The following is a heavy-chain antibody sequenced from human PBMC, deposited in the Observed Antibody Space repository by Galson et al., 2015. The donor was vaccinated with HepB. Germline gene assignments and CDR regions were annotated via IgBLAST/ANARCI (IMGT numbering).Heavy chain of an antibody. Sequence: SVKVSCKASGYTFTSYAMHWVRQAPGQRLEWMGWINAGNGNTKYSQKFQGRVTITRDTSASTAYMELSSLRSEDTAVYYCARAQTWIQLWLGYWGQGTLVTVSS. CDR3: ARAQTWIQLWLGY. V-gene: IGHV1-3*01. CDR1: GYTFTSYA. J-gene: IGHJ4*02. D-gene: IGHD5-18*01. CDR2: INAGNGNT.